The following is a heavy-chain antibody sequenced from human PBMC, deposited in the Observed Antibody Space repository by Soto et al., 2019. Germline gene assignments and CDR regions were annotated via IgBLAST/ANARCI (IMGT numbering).Heavy chain of an antibody. Sequence: SETLSLTCTVSGGSISSYYWTWIRQPPGKGLEWIGNIYYSGSTNFYSGSSSYNPSLKSRVTISVDTSKNQFSLKLSSVTAADTAVYYCARHDQMSPGQGYWGQGTLVTVSS. CDR2: IYYSGST. CDR3: ARHDQMSPGQGY. J-gene: IGHJ4*02. CDR1: GGSISSYY. D-gene: IGHD2-2*01. V-gene: IGHV4-59*08.